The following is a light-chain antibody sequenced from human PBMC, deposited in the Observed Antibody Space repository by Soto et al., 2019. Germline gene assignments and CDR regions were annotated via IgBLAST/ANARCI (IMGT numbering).Light chain of an antibody. Sequence: EIVLTQYPATLSLSPGERDTLSCRASQSVSSYLAWYQQKPGQAPRLLIYDASNRATGIPARFSGSGSGTDFPRTISSLEPEDFAVYYCQQRSNWLPTWTFGQGTKVEIK. J-gene: IGKJ1*01. CDR1: QSVSSY. CDR2: DAS. CDR3: QQRSNWLPTWT. V-gene: IGKV3-11*01.